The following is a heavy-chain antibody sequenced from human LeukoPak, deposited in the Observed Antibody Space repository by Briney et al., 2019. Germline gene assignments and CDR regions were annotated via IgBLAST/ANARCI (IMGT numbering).Heavy chain of an antibody. D-gene: IGHD2-15*01. CDR1: GFTFSSYS. Sequence: GGSLRLSCAASGFTFSSYSMNWVRQAPGKGLEWVSSISSSSSYIYYADSVKGRFTISRDNAKNSLYLQMNSLRAEDTAVYYCAREVPPYSCSGGSCYLDYWGREPWSPSPQ. CDR2: ISSSSSYI. V-gene: IGHV3-21*01. CDR3: AREVPPYSCSGGSCYLDY. J-gene: IGHJ4*02.